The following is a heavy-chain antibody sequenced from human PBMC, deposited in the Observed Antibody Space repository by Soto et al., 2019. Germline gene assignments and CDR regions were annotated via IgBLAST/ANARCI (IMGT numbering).Heavy chain of an antibody. CDR1: GGSFSGYY. D-gene: IGHD3-22*01. V-gene: IGHV4-34*01. Sequence: SETLSLTCAVYGGSFSGYYWSWIRQPPGKGLEWIGEINHSGSTNYNPSLKSRVTISVDTSKNQFSLKLSSVTAADTVVYYCERVFTDYYDRSGYWGEGSLVAVSS. CDR2: INHSGST. J-gene: IGHJ4*02. CDR3: ERVFTDYYDRSGY.